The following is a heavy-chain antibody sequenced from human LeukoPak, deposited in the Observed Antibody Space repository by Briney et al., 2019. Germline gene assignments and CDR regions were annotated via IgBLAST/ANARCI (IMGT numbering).Heavy chain of an antibody. CDR3: AKGYSSSWRTYFDY. D-gene: IGHD6-13*01. V-gene: IGHV3-23*01. Sequence: GGSLRLSCAASGFTFSSCATSWVRQAPGKGPEWVSGIISTGGSTYYADSVKGRFTISRDNSKSTLSLQMDSLRAEDAAVYYCAKGYSSSWRTYFDYWGQGTLVTVSS. CDR1: GFTFSSCA. J-gene: IGHJ4*02. CDR2: IISTGGST.